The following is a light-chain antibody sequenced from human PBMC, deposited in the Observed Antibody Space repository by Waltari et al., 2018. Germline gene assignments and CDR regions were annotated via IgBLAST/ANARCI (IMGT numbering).Light chain of an antibody. CDR3: QQYDRYSAWT. V-gene: IGKV1-5*01. CDR1: QSVTRY. Sequence: DIQMTQSPSTLSASVGDRVTITCRASQSVTRYLAWYQQKPGKAPKVLIWDVSSLEIGVPSRFSGSGSGTEFTLTISSLQPDDFATYYCQQYDRYSAWTFGQGTKVEIK. J-gene: IGKJ1*01. CDR2: DVS.